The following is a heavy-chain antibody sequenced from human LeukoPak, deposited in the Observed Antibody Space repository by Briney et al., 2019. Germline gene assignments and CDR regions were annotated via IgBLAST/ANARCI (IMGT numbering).Heavy chain of an antibody. J-gene: IGHJ4*02. Sequence: GSLRLSCAASGFTFSSYGMHWVRQAPGKGLEWVAVISYDGSNKYYADSVKGRFTISRDNSKNTLYLQMNSLRAEDTAVYYCAKDTVGLRRYSGLFDYWGQGTLVTVSS. D-gene: IGHD5-12*01. CDR3: AKDTVGLRRYSGLFDY. V-gene: IGHV3-30*18. CDR1: GFTFSSYG. CDR2: ISYDGSNK.